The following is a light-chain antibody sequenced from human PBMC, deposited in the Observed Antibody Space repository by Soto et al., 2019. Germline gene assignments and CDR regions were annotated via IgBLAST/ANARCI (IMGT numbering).Light chain of an antibody. CDR1: QAISSY. CDR3: QHLNNYPLS. Sequence: DIQLTQSPSFLSASVGDRVTITCRASQAISSYLLWYQQKSGKAPKLLIYDASTLQSGVPSRFSGSGSGTVFTLTINSLQPEDFATYYCQHLNNYPLSFGGGTKVEIK. CDR2: DAS. J-gene: IGKJ4*01. V-gene: IGKV1-9*01.